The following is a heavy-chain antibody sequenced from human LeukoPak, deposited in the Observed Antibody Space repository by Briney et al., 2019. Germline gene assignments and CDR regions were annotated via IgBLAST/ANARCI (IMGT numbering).Heavy chain of an antibody. J-gene: IGHJ4*02. V-gene: IGHV3-9*03. D-gene: IGHD3-9*01. Sequence: PGGSLRLSCAASGFTFDDYAMHWVRQAPGKGLEWVSGISWNSGSIGYADSVKGRFTISRDNAKNSLYLQMNSPRAEDMALYYCAKDIGYDILTGPKTLDYWGQGTLVTVSS. CDR2: ISWNSGSI. CDR1: GFTFDDYA. CDR3: AKDIGYDILTGPKTLDY.